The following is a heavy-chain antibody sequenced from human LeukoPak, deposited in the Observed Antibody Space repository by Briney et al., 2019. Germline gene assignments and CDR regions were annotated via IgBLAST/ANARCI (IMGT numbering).Heavy chain of an antibody. D-gene: IGHD4-23*01. CDR2: IIPIFGTA. J-gene: IGHJ4*02. CDR1: GGTFSSYA. V-gene: IGHV1-69*13. CDR3: ASQYGGNGYFDY. Sequence: SVKDSCKASGGTFSSYAISWVRPAPGQGLEWMGGIIPIFGTANYAQKFQGRVTITADESTSTAYMELSSLRSEDTAVYYCASQYGGNGYFDYWGQGTLVTVSS.